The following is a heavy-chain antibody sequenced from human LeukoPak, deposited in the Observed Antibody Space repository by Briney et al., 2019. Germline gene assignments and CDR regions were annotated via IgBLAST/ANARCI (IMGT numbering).Heavy chain of an antibody. CDR2: ISGNGGST. V-gene: IGHV3-23*01. CDR1: TFTFSSSG. CDR3: AKEQYGGSYPLFDY. J-gene: IGHJ4*02. Sequence: GGSLRLSCAASTFTFSSSGMTWVRQAAGKGPEWVSAISGNGGSTYYADSVKGRFTISRDNSKNTLYLQMNSLRAEDTAVYYCAKEQYGGSYPLFDYWGQGTLVTVSS. D-gene: IGHD1-26*01.